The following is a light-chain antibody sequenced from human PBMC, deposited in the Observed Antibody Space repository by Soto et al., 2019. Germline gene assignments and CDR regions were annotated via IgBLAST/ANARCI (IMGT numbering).Light chain of an antibody. CDR1: QSITSSS. CDR3: QYYGRSPLT. CDR2: GAS. J-gene: IGKJ4*01. V-gene: IGKV3-20*01. Sequence: EIVVTQSPGTLYLSPGESATLSCRASQSITSSSLAWYQQRPGQAARLLIFGASKRATGVPDRVSGSGSGTDFTLTISRLEPEDFAMYYCQYYGRSPLTFGGGTKVEIK.